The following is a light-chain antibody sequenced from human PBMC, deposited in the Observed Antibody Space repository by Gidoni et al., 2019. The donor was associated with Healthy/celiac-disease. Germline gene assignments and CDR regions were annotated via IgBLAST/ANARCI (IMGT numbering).Light chain of an antibody. CDR3: QQYNSYSRT. V-gene: IGKV1-5*03. J-gene: IGKJ1*01. CDR1: QSISSW. CDR2: KAS. Sequence: QLPRSPSTLSASVGDRVTITCRASQSISSWLAWYQQKPGNAPKLLIYKASSLESGVPSRFSGSGSGTEFTLTISSLQPDDFATYYCQQYNSYSRTFGQGTKVEIK.